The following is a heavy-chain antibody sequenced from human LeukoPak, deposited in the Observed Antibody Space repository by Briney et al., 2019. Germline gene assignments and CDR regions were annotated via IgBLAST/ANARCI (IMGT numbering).Heavy chain of an antibody. V-gene: IGHV4-38-2*02. CDR2: IYHSGST. CDR3: ASGQRGGSSDSKFDY. D-gene: IGHD2-15*01. Sequence: SETLSLTYTVSGYSISSGFYWGWIRQPPGKGLEWIGSIYHSGSTYYNPSLKSRVTISVDTSKNQFSLELSSVTAADTAVYFCASGQRGGSSDSKFDYWGQGTLVTVSS. J-gene: IGHJ4*02. CDR1: GYSISSGFY.